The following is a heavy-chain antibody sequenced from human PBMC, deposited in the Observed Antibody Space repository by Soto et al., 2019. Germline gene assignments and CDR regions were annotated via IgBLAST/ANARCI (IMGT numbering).Heavy chain of an antibody. CDR2: INHSGST. Sequence: PSETLSLTCAVYGGSFSGYYWSWIRQPPGKGLEWIGEINHSGSTNYNPSLKSRVTISVDTSKNQFSLKLSSVTAADTAVYYCARGQYNWNYRYYFDYWGQGTLVTVSS. CDR3: ARGQYNWNYRYYFDY. J-gene: IGHJ4*02. V-gene: IGHV4-34*01. CDR1: GGSFSGYY. D-gene: IGHD1-7*01.